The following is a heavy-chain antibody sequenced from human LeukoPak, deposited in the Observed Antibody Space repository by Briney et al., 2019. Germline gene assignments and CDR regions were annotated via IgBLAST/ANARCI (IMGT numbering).Heavy chain of an antibody. CDR3: ARVPRYYYDSSGYYSTYFDY. Sequence: YTNYADSVKGRFTISRDNSKNSLYLQMNSLRVEDTAVYYCARVPRYYYDSSGYYSTYFDYWGQGTLVTVSS. D-gene: IGHD3-22*01. J-gene: IGHJ4*02. CDR2: YT. V-gene: IGHV3-11*06.